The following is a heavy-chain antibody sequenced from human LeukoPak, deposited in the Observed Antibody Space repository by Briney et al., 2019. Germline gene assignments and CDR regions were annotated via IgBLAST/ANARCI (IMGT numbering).Heavy chain of an antibody. CDR2: ISTYNSNP. CDR1: GYTFTSYG. CDR3: TRSRGVTAYRQEFDY. Sequence: ASVEVSCKASGYTFTSYGLSWVRQAPGQGLEWMGWISTYNSNPSYAQKFQGRATMGTDTSTSTAYMDLRSLRSDDTAVYYCTRSRGVTAYRQEFDYWGQGTLVTVSS. J-gene: IGHJ4*02. D-gene: IGHD2-21*02. V-gene: IGHV1-18*01.